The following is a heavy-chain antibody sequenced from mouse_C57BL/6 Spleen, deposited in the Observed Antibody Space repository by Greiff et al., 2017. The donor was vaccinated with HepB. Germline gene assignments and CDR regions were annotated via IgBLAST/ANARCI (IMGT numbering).Heavy chain of an antibody. J-gene: IGHJ1*03. Sequence: VQLQQSGPELVKPGASVKLSCKASGYTFTSYDINWVKQRPGQGLEWNGWIYPRDGSTKYNEKFKGKATLTVDTSSSTAYMELHSLTSEDSAVYFCARGITGVYCYFDVWGTGTTVTVSS. V-gene: IGHV1-85*01. D-gene: IGHD4-1*01. CDR2: IYPRDGST. CDR1: GYTFTSYD. CDR3: ARGITGVYCYFDV.